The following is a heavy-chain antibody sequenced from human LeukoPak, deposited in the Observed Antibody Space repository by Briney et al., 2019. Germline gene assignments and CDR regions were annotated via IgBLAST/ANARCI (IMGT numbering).Heavy chain of an antibody. D-gene: IGHD3-9*01. Sequence: SVKVSCKASGGTFSSYAISWVRQAPGQGLEWMGGIIPIFGTANYAQKFQGRVTITADESTSTAYMELSSLRSEDTAVYYCARGPLDYDILTGPYGMDVWGKGTPVTVSS. J-gene: IGHJ6*04. CDR2: IIPIFGTA. V-gene: IGHV1-69*01. CDR3: ARGPLDYDILTGPYGMDV. CDR1: GGTFSSYA.